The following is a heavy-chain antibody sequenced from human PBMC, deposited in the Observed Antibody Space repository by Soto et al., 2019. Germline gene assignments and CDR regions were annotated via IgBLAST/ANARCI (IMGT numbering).Heavy chain of an antibody. V-gene: IGHV1-18*01. CDR1: GYAFTSYA. J-gene: IGHJ4*02. Sequence: ASVTVSCQASGYAFTSYAMHWVRQAPGQGLEWMGWISAYNGNTNYAQKLQGRVTMTTDTSTSTAYMELRSLRSDDTAVYYCARDRLVRGAYFDYWGQGTLVTVSS. CDR2: ISAYNGNT. D-gene: IGHD3-10*01. CDR3: ARDRLVRGAYFDY.